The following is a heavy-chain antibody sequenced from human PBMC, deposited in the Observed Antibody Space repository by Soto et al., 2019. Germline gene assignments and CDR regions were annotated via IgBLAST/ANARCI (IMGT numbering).Heavy chain of an antibody. V-gene: IGHV1-2*02. CDR1: GYTFTGNY. D-gene: IGHD2-8*01. Sequence: VASVKVSCKASGYTFTGNYMHWVRQAPGQGLEWMALINPTTGGTSYAQRFQGRVTLTWDTSIRTAYMELSRLRSDDTAIYYCARGYCTTICCSHYFHYWGPGTLVTVST. CDR2: INPTTGGT. J-gene: IGHJ4*02. CDR3: ARGYCTTICCSHYFHY.